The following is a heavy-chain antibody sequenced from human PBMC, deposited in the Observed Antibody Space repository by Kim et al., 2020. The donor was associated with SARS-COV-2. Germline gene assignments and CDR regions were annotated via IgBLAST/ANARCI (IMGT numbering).Heavy chain of an antibody. V-gene: IGHV3-48*03. Sequence: STIYYADSVMGRFTISRDDAKDSLYLPMSSLRAGDTAVYYCAYSGYYSDYWGQGTLVTVSS. J-gene: IGHJ4*02. D-gene: IGHD3-22*01. CDR2: STI. CDR3: AYSGYYSDY.